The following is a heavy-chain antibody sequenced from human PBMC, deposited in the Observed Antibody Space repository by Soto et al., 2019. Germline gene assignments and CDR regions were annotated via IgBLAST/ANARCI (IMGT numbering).Heavy chain of an antibody. Sequence: QVQLVESGGGLVKPGGSLRLSCAASGLTFSDYYMSWIRQAPGKGLEWVSYISSSGSSTYYVDSVKGRFTISRDNANNSLYLQMSSLRAEDTAVYYCASHTGYSSGWAFDYWGQGTLVTISS. D-gene: IGHD6-19*01. CDR2: ISSSGSST. J-gene: IGHJ4*02. CDR3: ASHTGYSSGWAFDY. V-gene: IGHV3-11*01. CDR1: GLTFSDYY.